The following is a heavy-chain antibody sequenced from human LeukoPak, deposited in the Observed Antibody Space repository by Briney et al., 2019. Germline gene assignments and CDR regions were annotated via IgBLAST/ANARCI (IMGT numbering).Heavy chain of an antibody. CDR1: GGSISSYY. J-gene: IGHJ5*02. V-gene: IGHV4-59*05. D-gene: IGHD6-13*01. CDR2: IYYSGST. CDR3: ARLIAAVTGWFDP. Sequence: SETLSLTCTVSGGSISSYYWSWIRQPPGKGLEWIGSIYYSGSTYYNPSLKSRVTISVDTSKNQFSLKLSSVTAADTAVYYCARLIAAVTGWFDPWGQGTLVTVSS.